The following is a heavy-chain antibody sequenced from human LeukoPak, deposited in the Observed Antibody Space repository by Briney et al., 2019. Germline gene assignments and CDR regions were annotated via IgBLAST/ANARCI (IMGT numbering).Heavy chain of an antibody. CDR2: IGASGGSA. V-gene: IGHV3-23*01. CDR3: ARGGVGPTTSIDY. CDR1: GFTFNNFA. Sequence: GGSLRLSCAASGFTFNNFAMSWVRQAPGKGLEWVSSIGASGGSAFYADSVKGRFTISRDNAKNSLYLQMNSLRAEDTAVYYCARGGVGPTTSIDYWGQGTLVTVSS. D-gene: IGHD1-26*01. J-gene: IGHJ4*02.